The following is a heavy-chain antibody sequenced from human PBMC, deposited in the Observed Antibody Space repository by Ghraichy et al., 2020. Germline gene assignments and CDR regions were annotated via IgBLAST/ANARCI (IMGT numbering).Heavy chain of an antibody. CDR1: GFTFSSYG. V-gene: IGHV3-30*02. D-gene: IGHD6-13*01. J-gene: IGHJ4*02. Sequence: GGSLRLSCAASGFTFSSYGMHWVRQAPGKGLEWVSFIRYDGSNNYYADSVMGRFTISRDNSKNTLYLQMNSLRTEDTAVYYCAKGSIATAGSEIDYWGQGTLVTVSS. CDR3: AKGSIATAGSEIDY. CDR2: IRYDGSNN.